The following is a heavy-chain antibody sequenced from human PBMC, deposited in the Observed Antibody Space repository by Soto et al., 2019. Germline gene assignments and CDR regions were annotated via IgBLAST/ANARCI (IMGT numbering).Heavy chain of an antibody. CDR3: ARGVGSKYDFWSGYLYYFDY. Sequence: GGSLRLSCAASGFTVSSNYMSWVRQAPGKGLEWVSVIYSGGSTYYADSVKGRFTISRDNSKNTLYLQMNNLRAEDSAVYYCARGVGSKYDFWSGYLYYFDYWGRGTLVTVSS. V-gene: IGHV3-53*01. CDR2: IYSGGST. J-gene: IGHJ4*02. D-gene: IGHD3-3*01. CDR1: GFTVSSNY.